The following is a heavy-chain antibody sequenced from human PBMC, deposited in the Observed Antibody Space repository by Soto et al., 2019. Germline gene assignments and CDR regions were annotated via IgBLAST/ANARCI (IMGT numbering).Heavy chain of an antibody. CDR2: INHSGST. CDR3: ATGGAVAVNYYGMDV. CDR1: GLSFSGYY. D-gene: IGHD6-19*01. V-gene: IGHV4-34*01. J-gene: IGHJ6*02. Sequence: SETLSLTCAAYGLSFSGYYLSWVRQPPGKGLEWIGEINHSGSTNYNPSLDSRVTISVDTSKNQFSLELSSVAAADTVVYYCATGGAVAVNYYGMDVWCQGTTVTVSS.